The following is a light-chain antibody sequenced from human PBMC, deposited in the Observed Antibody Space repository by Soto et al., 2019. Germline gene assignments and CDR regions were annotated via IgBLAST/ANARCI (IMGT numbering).Light chain of an antibody. Sequence: EIVLTQSPATLSGSPGEIVTLSCRASQNLHSFLNWYQQRPGQAPRTLIYDGSKRAAGVPDRISGDGYGTDYNLTISSLEPEDFAVYYCQQRTRWPMTFGQGTRLEIK. CDR1: QNLHSF. CDR2: DGS. CDR3: QQRTRWPMT. J-gene: IGKJ5*01. V-gene: IGKV3-11*01.